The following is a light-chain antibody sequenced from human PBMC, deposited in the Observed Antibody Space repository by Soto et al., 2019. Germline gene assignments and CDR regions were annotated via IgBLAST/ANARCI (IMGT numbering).Light chain of an antibody. CDR1: SSDVGGYNS. J-gene: IGLJ1*01. CDR2: EVS. V-gene: IGLV2-8*01. Sequence: QSVMTQPPSASGSPGQSVTISCTGASSDVGGYNSVSWYQQHPGKAPKLMIYEVSKRPSGVPDRFSGSKSGNTACLTVSGLQAEDEADYYCSSYAGRNSYVFGTGTKVTVL. CDR3: SSYAGRNSYV.